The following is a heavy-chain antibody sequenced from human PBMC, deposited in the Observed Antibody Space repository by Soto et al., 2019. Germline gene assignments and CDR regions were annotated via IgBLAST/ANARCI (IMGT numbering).Heavy chain of an antibody. Sequence: SGGGVVQPGRSLRLSCAASGFTFSSYGMHWVRQAPGKGLEWVAVISYDGSNKYYADSVKGRFTISRDNSKNTLYLQMNSLRAEDTAVYYCAKGADYSNAQFDYWGQGTLVTVSS. CDR1: GFTFSSYG. CDR3: AKGADYSNAQFDY. CDR2: ISYDGSNK. D-gene: IGHD4-4*01. J-gene: IGHJ4*02. V-gene: IGHV3-30*18.